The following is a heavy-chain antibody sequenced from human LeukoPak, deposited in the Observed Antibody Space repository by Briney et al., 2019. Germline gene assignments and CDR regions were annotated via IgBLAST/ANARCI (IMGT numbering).Heavy chain of an antibody. Sequence: GESLKISCKGSGYTFTNYWIGWVRHMPGKGLEWMGIIYPGDSDTKYSRSFQGQVIISADKSTTTAYLQWSSLKASDTAMYYCARRQAAAVNWFDSWGQGTLVTVSS. J-gene: IGHJ5*01. CDR2: IYPGDSDT. D-gene: IGHD6-25*01. CDR3: ARRQAAAVNWFDS. V-gene: IGHV5-51*01. CDR1: GYTFTNYW.